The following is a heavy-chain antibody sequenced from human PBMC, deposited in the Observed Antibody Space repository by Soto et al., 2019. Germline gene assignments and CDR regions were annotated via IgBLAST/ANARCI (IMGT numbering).Heavy chain of an antibody. CDR3: ARTGGGMAARPLEY. D-gene: IGHD6-6*01. V-gene: IGHV1-18*04. CDR2: ISAYNGNK. Sequence: QVQLMQSGGEVKKPGASVEVSCKASGYMFTTYGISWVRQAPGQGLEWMAWISAYNGNKKYAQKFQDRVTMTIHTFSTTVSMELRNLTSDDTAIYYCARTGGGMAARPLEYWGQGTLVTVSP. CDR1: GYMFTTYG. J-gene: IGHJ4*02.